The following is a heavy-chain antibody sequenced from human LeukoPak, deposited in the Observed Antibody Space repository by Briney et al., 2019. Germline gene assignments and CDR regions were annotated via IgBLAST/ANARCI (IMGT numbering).Heavy chain of an antibody. D-gene: IGHD3-22*01. Sequence: SETLSLTCTVSGGSISSSSYYWGWIRQPPGKGLEWIGEINHSGSTNYNPSLKSRVTISVDTSKNQFSLKLSSVTAADTAVYYCASGDYDSSGISGDYWGQGTLVTVSS. CDR1: GGSISSSSYY. CDR2: INHSGST. V-gene: IGHV4-39*07. CDR3: ASGDYDSSGISGDY. J-gene: IGHJ4*02.